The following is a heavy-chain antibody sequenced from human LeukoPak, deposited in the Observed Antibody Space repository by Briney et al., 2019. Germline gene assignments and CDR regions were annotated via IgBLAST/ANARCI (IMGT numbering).Heavy chain of an antibody. CDR2: IKSDGSST. D-gene: IGHD3-22*01. CDR1: GFSFSSYW. CDR3: TRLGSMIVNY. V-gene: IGHV3-74*01. Sequence: PGGSLRLSCAASGFSFSSYWMHWVRQAPGKGLVWVARIKSDGSSTDYADYMKGRFTISRDNAKNTLYLQMNSLRAEDTAVYYRTRLGSMIVNYWGQGTLVTVSS. J-gene: IGHJ4*02.